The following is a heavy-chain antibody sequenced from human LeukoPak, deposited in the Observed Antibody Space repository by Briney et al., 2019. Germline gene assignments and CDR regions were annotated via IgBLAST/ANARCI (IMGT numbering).Heavy chain of an antibody. D-gene: IGHD3-3*01. CDR2: ISAYNGNT. CDR1: GYTFTSYG. Sequence: ASVKVSCKASGYTFTSYGISWVRQAPGQGLEWMGWISAYNGNTNYAQKLQGRVTMTTDTSTSTAYMELRSLRSDDTAVYYCARGLNYDFWSGYYRDYWGQGTLVTVSS. CDR3: ARGLNYDFWSGYYRDY. V-gene: IGHV1-18*01. J-gene: IGHJ4*02.